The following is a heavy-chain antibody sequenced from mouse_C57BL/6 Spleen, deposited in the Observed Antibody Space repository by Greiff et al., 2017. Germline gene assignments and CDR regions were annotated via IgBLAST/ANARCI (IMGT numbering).Heavy chain of an antibody. Sequence: QVQLQQSGAELVKPGASVKLSCTASGYTFTEYTIHWVQQRSGQGLEWIGWFYPGSGSIKYNEKFKDKATLTADKSSSTVDMELSRLTSEDSAVYFCARHEGPGSFLDYWGQGTTLTVSS. CDR3: ARHEGPGSFLDY. J-gene: IGHJ2*01. CDR2: FYPGSGSI. V-gene: IGHV1-62-2*01. CDR1: GYTFTEYT.